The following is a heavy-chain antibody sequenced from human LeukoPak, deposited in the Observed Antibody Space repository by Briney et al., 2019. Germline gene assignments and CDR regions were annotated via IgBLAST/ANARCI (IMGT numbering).Heavy chain of an antibody. J-gene: IGHJ4*02. CDR2: MNPSTGGT. D-gene: IGHD1-26*01. CDR3: ARTKEDSDRRSGY. Sequence: GASVKVSCKASGYTFSGNYMHWVRQAPGQGLEWMGRMNPSTGGTNYAQKFQGRVTMTRDTSINTAYMELSSLRSDDTAVYYCARTKEDSDRRSGYWGQGTLVTVSS. CDR1: GYTFSGNY. V-gene: IGHV1-2*06.